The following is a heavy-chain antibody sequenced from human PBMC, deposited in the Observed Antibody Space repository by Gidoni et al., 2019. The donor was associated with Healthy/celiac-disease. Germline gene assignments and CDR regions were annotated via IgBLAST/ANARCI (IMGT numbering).Heavy chain of an antibody. CDR2: ISWNSGSI. CDR1: GFTFDDYA. V-gene: IGHV3-9*01. Sequence: EVQLVESGGGLVQPGRSLRLSCAASGFTFDDYAMHWVRQAPGKGLEWVSGISWNSGSIGYADSVKGRFTISRDNAKNSLYLQMNSLRAEDTALYYCAKEKRGYSGYGSEGYFDYWGQGTLVTVSS. CDR3: AKEKRGYSGYGSEGYFDY. J-gene: IGHJ4*02. D-gene: IGHD5-12*01.